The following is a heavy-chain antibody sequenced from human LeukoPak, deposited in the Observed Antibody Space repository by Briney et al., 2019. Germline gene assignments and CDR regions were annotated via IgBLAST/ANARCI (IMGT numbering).Heavy chain of an antibody. CDR2: IYHSGST. CDR3: ARHRWATVVNVGV. CDR1: GYSISSGYY. V-gene: IGHV4-38-2*01. J-gene: IGHJ4*02. Sequence: SETLSLTCAVSGYSISSGYYWGCRRPPPGKRLEWIGSIYHSGSTYSNPSLKSRVTISEATSKNHFPLKLSSVTAADTAVYYWARHRWATVVNVGVWGQGTLVTVSS. D-gene: IGHD4-23*01.